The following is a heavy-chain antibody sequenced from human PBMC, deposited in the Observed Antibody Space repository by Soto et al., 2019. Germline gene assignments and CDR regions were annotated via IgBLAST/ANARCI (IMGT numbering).Heavy chain of an antibody. D-gene: IGHD3-22*01. CDR2: IDWDDDK. J-gene: IGHJ4*02. V-gene: IGHV2-70*01. Sequence: GSGPTLVNPTQTLTLTCTFSGFSLSTSGMCVSWIRQPPGKALEWLALIDWDDDKYYSTSLKTRLTISKDTSKNQVVLTMTNMDPVDTATYYCARIIYDSSGSLAYYFDYWGQGTLITVSS. CDR3: ARIIYDSSGSLAYYFDY. CDR1: GFSLSTSGMC.